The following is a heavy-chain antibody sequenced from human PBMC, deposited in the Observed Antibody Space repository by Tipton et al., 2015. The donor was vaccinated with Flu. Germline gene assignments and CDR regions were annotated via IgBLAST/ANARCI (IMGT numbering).Heavy chain of an antibody. CDR1: GGSTSSYY. J-gene: IGHJ3*02. V-gene: IGHV4-59*01. CDR2: IYYSGST. Sequence: TLSLTCTVSGGSTSSYYWSWIRQPPGKGLEWIGYIYYSGSTNYNPSLKSRVTISVDTSKNQFSLKLSSVTAADTAVYYCARAPGVYESDAFDIWGQGTMVTVSS. CDR3: ARAPGVYESDAFDI. D-gene: IGHD2-8*01.